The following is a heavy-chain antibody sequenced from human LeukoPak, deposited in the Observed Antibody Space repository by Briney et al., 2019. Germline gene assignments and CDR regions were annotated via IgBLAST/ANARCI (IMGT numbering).Heavy chain of an antibody. CDR2: IYWDDDS. V-gene: IGHV2-5*02. CDR1: GVSLSTSGVG. CDR3: AHSQVFSYGSFHDAYDI. D-gene: IGHD5-18*01. Sequence: ESGPTLVKPTQTLTLTCSLSGVSLSTSGVGVGWIRQPPGKALEWLALIYWDDDSRYSPSLKSRLTIAKDTSKNQVVLTLTNMDFVDTATYYCAHSQVFSYGSFHDAYDIWGLGMLVTVSS. J-gene: IGHJ3*02.